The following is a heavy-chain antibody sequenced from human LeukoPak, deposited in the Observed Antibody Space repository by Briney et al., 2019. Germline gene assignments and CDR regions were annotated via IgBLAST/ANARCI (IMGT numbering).Heavy chain of an antibody. CDR2: IYYSRST. Sequence: SETLSLXCTVSGGSISSYYWSWIRQPPGKVLEWIGYIYYSRSTNYNPSLKSRVTISVDTSKNQFSLKLSSVTAADTAVYYCAIDRGYDSPAFDIWGQGTMVTVSS. V-gene: IGHV4-59*01. J-gene: IGHJ3*02. CDR1: GGSISSYY. CDR3: AIDRGYDSPAFDI. D-gene: IGHD5-12*01.